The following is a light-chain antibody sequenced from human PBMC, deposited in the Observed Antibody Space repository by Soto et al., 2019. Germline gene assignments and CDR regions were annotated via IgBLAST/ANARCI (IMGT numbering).Light chain of an antibody. V-gene: IGKV3-20*01. Sequence: EIVLTQSPDTLSLSPGERATLSCRTSQSVSNSYLTWYQQKPGQAPRLFIYGASSRATGIPDRFSGSGSGTDFTLTISRLEPEDFAVYYCQQYGSSPYTFGQGTKLEIK. CDR1: QSVSNSY. J-gene: IGKJ2*01. CDR3: QQYGSSPYT. CDR2: GAS.